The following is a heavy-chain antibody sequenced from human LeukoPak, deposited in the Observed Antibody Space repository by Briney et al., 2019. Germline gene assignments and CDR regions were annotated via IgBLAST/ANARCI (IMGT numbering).Heavy chain of an antibody. J-gene: IGHJ4*02. CDR2: ISYSGST. V-gene: IGHV4-39*07. CDR3: ARRALIRPFDY. D-gene: IGHD3-3*01. CDR1: GGSISSSSYS. Sequence: SETLSLTCTVSGGSISSSSYSWGWIRQPPGKGLEWIGSISYSGSTYYNPSLKSRVTISVDTSKNQFSLKLSSVTAADTAVYYCARRALIRPFDYWGQGTLVTVSS.